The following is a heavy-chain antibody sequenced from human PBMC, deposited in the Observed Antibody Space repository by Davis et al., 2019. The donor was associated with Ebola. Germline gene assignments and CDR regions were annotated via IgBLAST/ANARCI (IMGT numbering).Heavy chain of an antibody. J-gene: IGHJ6*02. CDR3: ARVLGFGVVIKYYYYGMDV. Sequence: MPSETLSLTCTVSGGSVSSYYWSWIRQPPGKGLEWIGYISYSGSTNYNPSLKSRVTISIDASRNQFSLKLSSVTAADTAVYYCARVLGFGVVIKYYYYGMDVWGQGTTVTVSS. CDR1: GGSVSSYY. CDR2: ISYSGST. D-gene: IGHD3-3*01. V-gene: IGHV4-59*02.